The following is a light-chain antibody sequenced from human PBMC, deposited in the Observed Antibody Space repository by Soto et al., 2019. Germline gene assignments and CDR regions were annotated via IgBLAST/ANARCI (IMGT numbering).Light chain of an antibody. Sequence: EIVLTQSPGTLSLSPEERATLSCRASQSFTSNYLAWYQQKPGQAPRLLIYGASSRATGIPDRFSGSGSGTDFTLTISRLEAEDFAVYYCQQYGSSPRTFGQGTKVDIK. J-gene: IGKJ1*01. CDR2: GAS. V-gene: IGKV3-20*01. CDR3: QQYGSSPRT. CDR1: QSFTSNY.